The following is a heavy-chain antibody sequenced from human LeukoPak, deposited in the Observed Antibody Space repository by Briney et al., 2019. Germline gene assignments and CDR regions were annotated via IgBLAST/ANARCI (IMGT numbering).Heavy chain of an antibody. CDR1: GFTFSSYA. Sequence: GGSLRLSCAASGFTFSSYAMSWVRQAPGKGLEWVSGITGSGGSTYYAGSVKGRFTISRDNSKNTLYLQMNSLRAEDTAVYYCAKDRGANDYGDYGAFDIWGQGTMVTVSS. CDR2: ITGSGGST. J-gene: IGHJ3*02. CDR3: AKDRGANDYGDYGAFDI. D-gene: IGHD4-17*01. V-gene: IGHV3-23*01.